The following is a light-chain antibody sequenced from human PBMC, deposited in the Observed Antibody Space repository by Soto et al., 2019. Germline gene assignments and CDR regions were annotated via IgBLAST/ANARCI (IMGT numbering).Light chain of an antibody. CDR3: QQSDSNPQT. CDR1: QGISSY. Sequence: AIRMTQSPSSFSASTGHRFTITCRASQGISSYLDWYQQKPGKAPKLLIYAASTLQSGVPSRLSGSGYGTELTITISSMQHDDFETYLCQQSDSNPQTFGQGTKVDIK. J-gene: IGKJ1*01. CDR2: AAS. V-gene: IGKV1-8*01.